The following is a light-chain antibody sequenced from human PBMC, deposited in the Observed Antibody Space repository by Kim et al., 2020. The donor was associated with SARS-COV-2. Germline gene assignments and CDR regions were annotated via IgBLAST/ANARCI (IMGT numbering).Light chain of an antibody. J-gene: IGKJ2*01. CDR1: QDIKKN. CDR3: LQYDNLPYT. V-gene: IGKV1-33*01. CDR2: DAS. Sequence: SASVRERVIITCQATQDIKKNLNWYQQKPGEAPKLLFYDASNLETGVPSRFSGSGSGTDFALTVTSLQPEDIGTYYCLQYDNLPYTFGQGTKLEIK.